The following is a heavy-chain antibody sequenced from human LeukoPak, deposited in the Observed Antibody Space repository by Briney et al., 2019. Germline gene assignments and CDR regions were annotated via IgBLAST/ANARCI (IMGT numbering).Heavy chain of an antibody. J-gene: IGHJ4*02. D-gene: IGHD6-19*01. CDR3: AKTIAVPPFYYFDC. CDR1: GYTFTNFY. Sequence: WASVKVSCKASGYTFTNFYIHWMRQAPGQGLEWMGIINPSGGGTSYAQKFQGGVTMTRDTSTSTVYMELSSLRSEDTAVYYCAKTIAVPPFYYFDCWGQGSLVTVSS. V-gene: IGHV1-46*01. CDR2: INPSGGGT.